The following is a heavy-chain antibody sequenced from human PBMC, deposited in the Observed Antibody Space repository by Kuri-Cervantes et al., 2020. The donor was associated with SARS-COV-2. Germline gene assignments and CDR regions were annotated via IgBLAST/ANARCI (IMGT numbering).Heavy chain of an antibody. CDR1: GFTFSGSA. D-gene: IGHD1-7*01. J-gene: IGHJ3*02. V-gene: IGHV3-73*01. Sequence: GESLKISCAASGFTFSGSAMHWVRQASGKGLEWVGLIRSKANSYATAYAASVQGRFTISRDDSKNTAYLQMNSLKTEDTAVYYCTTDELELRGFDIWGQGTMVTVSS. CDR3: TTDELELRGFDI. CDR2: IRSKANSYAT.